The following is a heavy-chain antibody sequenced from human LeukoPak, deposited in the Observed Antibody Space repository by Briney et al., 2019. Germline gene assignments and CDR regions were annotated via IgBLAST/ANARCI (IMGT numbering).Heavy chain of an antibody. J-gene: IGHJ4*02. Sequence: GGSLRLSCTVSGFTVSSNSMSWVRKAPGKGLEWVSFIYSDNTHYSDSVKGRFTISRDTSKNTLYLQMNSLRAEDTAVYYCARRAGAYSHPYDYWGQGTLVTVSS. CDR1: GFTVSSNS. CDR3: ARRAGAYSHPYDY. CDR2: IYSDNT. D-gene: IGHD4/OR15-4a*01. V-gene: IGHV3-53*01.